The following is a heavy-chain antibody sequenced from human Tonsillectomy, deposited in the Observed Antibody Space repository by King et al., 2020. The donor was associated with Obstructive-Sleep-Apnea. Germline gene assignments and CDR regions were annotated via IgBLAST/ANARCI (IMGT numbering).Heavy chain of an antibody. CDR1: GFTFSSYT. D-gene: IGHD4-17*01. CDR3: SSPTDNGDFYSGMDV. V-gene: IGHV3-30-3*01. Sequence: QLVQSGGGVVQPGRSLRLSCAASGFTFSSYTMHWVRQAPGKGLEWVTVISYNGNNKFYADSVKGRFTISRDNSNNTLHLQMNILRVEDPAVYYCSSPTDNGDFYSGMDVWGQGTTVTVSS. J-gene: IGHJ6*02. CDR2: ISYNGNNK.